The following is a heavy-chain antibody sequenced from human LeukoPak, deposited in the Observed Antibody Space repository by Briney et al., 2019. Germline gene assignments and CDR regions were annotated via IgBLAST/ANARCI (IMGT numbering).Heavy chain of an antibody. CDR1: GFTFSSYE. J-gene: IGHJ5*01. D-gene: IGHD6-13*01. CDR3: ASEHSSSWFDY. CDR2: ISSSGSTI. Sequence: PGGSLRLSCAASGFTFSSYEMNWVRQAPGKGLEWVSYISSSGSTIYYADSVKGRFTISRDSAKNSLHLQMNSLRAEDTAVYYCASEHSSSWFDYWGQGTLVTVSS. V-gene: IGHV3-48*03.